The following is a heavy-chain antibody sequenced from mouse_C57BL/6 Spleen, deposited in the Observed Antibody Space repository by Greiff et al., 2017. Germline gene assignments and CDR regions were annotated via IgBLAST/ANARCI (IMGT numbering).Heavy chain of an antibody. J-gene: IGHJ1*03. CDR2: ISSGGDYI. CDR1: GFTFSSYA. Sequence: EVMLVESGEGLVKPGGSLKLSCAASGFTFSSYAMSWVRQTPEKRLEWVAYISSGGDYIYYADTVKGRFTISRDNARNTLYLQMSSLKSEDTAMYYCTREGLRPWYFDVWGTGTTVTVSS. V-gene: IGHV5-9-1*02. D-gene: IGHD1-2*01. CDR3: TREGLRPWYFDV.